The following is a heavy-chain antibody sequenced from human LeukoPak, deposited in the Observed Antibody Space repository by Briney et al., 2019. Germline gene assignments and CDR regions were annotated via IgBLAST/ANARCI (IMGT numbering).Heavy chain of an antibody. Sequence: PSQTLSLTCTVSGGSVSSTTYYWSWIRQPPGKGLEWIASINYSGSTYYNPSLKSRVTISVDTSENQFSLKLSSVTAADTAVYYCARYVVYGSGKYYFDYWGQGTLVTVSS. CDR3: ARYVVYGSGKYYFDY. J-gene: IGHJ4*02. V-gene: IGHV4-39*01. CDR1: GGSVSSTTYY. D-gene: IGHD3-10*01. CDR2: INYSGST.